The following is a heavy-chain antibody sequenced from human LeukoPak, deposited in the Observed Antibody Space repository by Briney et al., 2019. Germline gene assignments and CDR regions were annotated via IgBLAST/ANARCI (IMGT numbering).Heavy chain of an antibody. J-gene: IGHJ4*02. CDR3: AKDYDMWTGSLDY. CDR2: ITDTGDST. CDR1: GFPFSSSA. V-gene: IGHV3-23*01. D-gene: IGHD3-9*01. Sequence: GGSLRLSCAASGFPFSSSAMTWVRQAPGKGLEWVSTITDTGDSTHYADSVKGRFTISRDNSKNTLYLQMNSLRAEDTAVYFCAKDYDMWTGSLDYWGQGTLVTVSS.